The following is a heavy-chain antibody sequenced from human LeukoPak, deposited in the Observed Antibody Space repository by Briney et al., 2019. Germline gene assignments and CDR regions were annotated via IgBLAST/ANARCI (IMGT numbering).Heavy chain of an antibody. CDR2: IYYSGST. D-gene: IGHD6-6*01. CDR3: ARRVPRGSSSEDAFDI. J-gene: IGHJ3*02. V-gene: IGHV4-39*01. Sequence: SETLSLTCTVSGGSISSSSYYWGWIRQPPGKGLEWIGSIYYSGSTYYNPSLKSRVTISVDTSTNQFSLKLSSVTAADTAVYYCARRVPRGSSSEDAFDIWGQGTMVTVSS. CDR1: GGSISSSSYY.